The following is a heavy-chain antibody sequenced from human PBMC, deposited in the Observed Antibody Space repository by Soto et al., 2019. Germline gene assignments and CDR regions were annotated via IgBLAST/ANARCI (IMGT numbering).Heavy chain of an antibody. J-gene: IGHJ4*02. V-gene: IGHV4-31*03. D-gene: IGHD3-22*01. CDR3: ASSFRVITPGYFDY. CDR1: GGSISSGGYY. CDR2: IYYSGST. Sequence: SETLSLTCTFSGGSISSGGYYWSWIRQHPGKGLEWIGYIYYSGSTYYNPSLKSRVTISVDTSKNQFSLKLSSVTAADTAVYYCASSFRVITPGYFDYWGQGTLVTVSS.